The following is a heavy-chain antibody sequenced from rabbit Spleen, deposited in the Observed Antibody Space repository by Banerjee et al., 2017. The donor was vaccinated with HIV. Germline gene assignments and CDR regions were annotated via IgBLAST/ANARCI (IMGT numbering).Heavy chain of an antibody. J-gene: IGHJ4*01. V-gene: IGHV1S45*01. D-gene: IGHD2-1*01. CDR1: GFSLSSYYY. Sequence: QEQLEESGGGLVQPEGSLTLTCKASGFSLSSYYYMCWVRQAPGKGLEWIGCINTGSGTTWYANWVTDRFTISKTSSTTVTLQMTSLTAADTATYFCARLFIGGGDVNLWGPGTLVTVS. CDR3: ARLFIGGGDVNL. CDR2: INTGSGTT.